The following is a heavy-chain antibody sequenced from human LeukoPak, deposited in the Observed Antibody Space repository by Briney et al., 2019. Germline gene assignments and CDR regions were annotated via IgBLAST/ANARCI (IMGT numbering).Heavy chain of an antibody. V-gene: IGHV4-59*01. Sequence: SQTLSLTCTVSGASISSYYWSWVRQPPGKGLEWLGYVYDNGDTNYHPSFTGRVSISVDVSKNQFSLKLTSVLAADTADYFCARLSDYDVDTSHYMDVWGKGTTVTVSS. CDR2: VYDNGDT. J-gene: IGHJ6*03. CDR1: GASISSYY. D-gene: IGHD3-22*01. CDR3: ARLSDYDVDTSHYMDV.